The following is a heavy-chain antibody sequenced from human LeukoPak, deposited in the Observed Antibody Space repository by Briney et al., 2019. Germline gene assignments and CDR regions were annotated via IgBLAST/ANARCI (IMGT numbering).Heavy chain of an antibody. CDR3: AKDSKAGVAQSDFDY. V-gene: IGHV3-9*01. CDR1: GLTFDDYA. CDR2: ISWNSGSI. Sequence: GGSLRLSCAASGLTFDDYAMHWVRQAPGKGLEWVSGISWNSGSIGYADSVKGRFTISRDNAKNSLYPQMNSLRAEDTALYYCAKDSKAGVAQSDFDYWGQGALVTVSS. J-gene: IGHJ4*02.